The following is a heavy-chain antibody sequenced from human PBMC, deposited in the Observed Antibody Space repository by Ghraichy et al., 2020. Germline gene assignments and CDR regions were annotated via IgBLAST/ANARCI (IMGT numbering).Heavy chain of an antibody. V-gene: IGHV4-31*03. J-gene: IGHJ6*02. CDR3: ARASTVTYYYYYGMDV. CDR2: IYYSGST. CDR1: GGSISSGGYY. Sequence: SETLSLTCTVSGGSISSGGYYWSWIRQHPGKGLEWIGYIYYSGSTYYNPSLKSRVTISVDTSKNQFSLKLSSVTAADTAVYYCARASTVTYYYYYGMDVWGQGTTVTVSS. D-gene: IGHD4-17*01.